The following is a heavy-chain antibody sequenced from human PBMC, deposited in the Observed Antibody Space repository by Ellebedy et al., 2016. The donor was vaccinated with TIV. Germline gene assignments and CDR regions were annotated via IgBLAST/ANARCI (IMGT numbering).Heavy chain of an antibody. J-gene: IGHJ4*02. Sequence: SETLSLTCAVYGRSFSGYYWNWIRQPPGKGLEWIGEINHSGSTNYNPSLKSRVTISVDTSKNQFSLRLTSVTAADTAVYYCARWGGPNFNYEWGQGTLVTVSS. CDR3: ARWGGPNFNYE. V-gene: IGHV4-34*01. D-gene: IGHD3-3*01. CDR2: INHSGST. CDR1: GRSFSGYY.